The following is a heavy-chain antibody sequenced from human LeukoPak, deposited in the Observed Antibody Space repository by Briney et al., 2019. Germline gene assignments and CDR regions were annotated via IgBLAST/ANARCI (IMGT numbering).Heavy chain of an antibody. CDR1: GGSISSYY. Sequence: SQTLSLTCTVSGGSISSYYWSWIRQPPGKGLEWIGYIYYSGSTNYNPSLKSRVTISVDTSKNQFSLKLSSVTAADTAVYYCARAGSSWYLPDYWGQGTLVTVSS. D-gene: IGHD6-13*01. CDR2: IYYSGST. CDR3: ARAGSSWYLPDY. J-gene: IGHJ4*02. V-gene: IGHV4-59*01.